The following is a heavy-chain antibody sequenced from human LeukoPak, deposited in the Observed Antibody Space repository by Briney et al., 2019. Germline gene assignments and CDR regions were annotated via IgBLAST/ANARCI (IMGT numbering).Heavy chain of an antibody. J-gene: IGHJ5*02. CDR2: IYPGDSDT. CDR3: ALKPYYDFSKMNWFDP. Sequence: GESLKISCKGSGYRVPNYWIGWVRQMPGKGLEWMGIIYPGDSDTRYSPSFQGQVTISADKSISTAYLQWRSLKASDTAMYYCALKPYYDFSKMNWFDPWGQGTLVTVSS. CDR1: GYRVPNYW. D-gene: IGHD3-3*01. V-gene: IGHV5-51*01.